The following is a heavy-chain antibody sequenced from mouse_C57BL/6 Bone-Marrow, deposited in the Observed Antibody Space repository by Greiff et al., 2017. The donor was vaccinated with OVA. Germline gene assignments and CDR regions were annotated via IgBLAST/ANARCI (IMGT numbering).Heavy chain of an antibody. CDR2: VYPYNGGT. V-gene: IGHV1-36*01. J-gene: IGHJ4*01. Sequence: LVEPGPSVKISCKASGFTFTDYYMHWVKQSHGKSLEWIGLVYPYNGGTSYNQKFKGKATLTVDTSSSTAYMELNSLTSEDSAVYYCARPAYYDFPYAMDYWGQGTSVTVSS. CDR1: GFTFTDYY. D-gene: IGHD2-4*01. CDR3: ARPAYYDFPYAMDY.